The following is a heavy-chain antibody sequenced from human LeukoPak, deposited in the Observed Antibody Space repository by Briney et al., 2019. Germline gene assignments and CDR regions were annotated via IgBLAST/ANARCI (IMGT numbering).Heavy chain of an antibody. CDR2: VNHSGYT. CDR3: ARQLYGSDH. V-gene: IGHV4-34*01. Sequence: PSETLSLTCGVSGVSFSTYYWSWIRQSPEKGLEWIGEVNHSGYTNYNPSLKSRVTISVDTSKNQFSLKLSSGTAADTAVYYCARQLYGSDHWGQGTVVTVSS. CDR1: GVSFSTYY. D-gene: IGHD4-17*01. J-gene: IGHJ4*02.